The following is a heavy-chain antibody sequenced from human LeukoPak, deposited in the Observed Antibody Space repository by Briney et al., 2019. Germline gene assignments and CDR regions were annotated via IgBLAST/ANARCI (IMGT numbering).Heavy chain of an antibody. Sequence: SETLSLTCTVSGGSISGYYWSWIRQPPGKELEWIGHIYFSGSTDYNPSLKSRVTISVDTPKNQFSLKLTSVTAADTAVYYCARDGRGYYSESWFDPWGQGALVTVSS. D-gene: IGHD3-22*01. CDR2: IYFSGST. V-gene: IGHV4-59*01. CDR3: ARDGRGYYSESWFDP. CDR1: GGSISGYY. J-gene: IGHJ5*02.